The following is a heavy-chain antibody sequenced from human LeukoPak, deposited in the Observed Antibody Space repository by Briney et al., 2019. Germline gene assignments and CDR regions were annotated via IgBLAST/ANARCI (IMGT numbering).Heavy chain of an antibody. Sequence: ASVKVSCKASGYSFTGYYMHWVRQAPGQGLEWMGWINPNSGGTKYAQKFKGRVTTTRDTSISTAYMELSRLRSDDTAVYYCARVDTAMVAGGGDYWGQGTLVTVSS. CDR1: GYSFTGYY. CDR3: ARVDTAMVAGGGDY. D-gene: IGHD5-18*01. J-gene: IGHJ4*02. V-gene: IGHV1-2*02. CDR2: INPNSGGT.